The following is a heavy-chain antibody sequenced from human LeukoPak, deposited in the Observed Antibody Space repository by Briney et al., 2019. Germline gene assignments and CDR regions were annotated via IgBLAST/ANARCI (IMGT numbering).Heavy chain of an antibody. J-gene: IGHJ4*02. CDR1: GFTFSSYA. D-gene: IGHD3-10*01. V-gene: IGHV3-23*01. Sequence: PGGSLRLSCAASGFTFSSYAMSWVRQAPGKGLEWVSAISGSGGSTYYADSVKGRFTISRDNSKNTLYLQMNSLRAEDTAVYYCARLGFGELSGGDYWGQGTLVTVSS. CDR3: ARLGFGELSGGDY. CDR2: ISGSGGST.